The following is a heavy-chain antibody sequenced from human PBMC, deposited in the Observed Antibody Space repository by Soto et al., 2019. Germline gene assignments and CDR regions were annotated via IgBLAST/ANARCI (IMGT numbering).Heavy chain of an antibody. CDR2: IYYSGNT. CDR1: GGSTSSDNY. V-gene: IGHV4-30-4*01. Sequence: SETLSLTCTVSGGSTSSDNYWSWIRQPPGKGLEWIGHIYYSGNTDYNPSLKSRLAISIDTSKNQFSLKLSSVTAADTAVYFCAREGGSGWKALNWFDPWGQGIMVTVSS. J-gene: IGHJ5*02. D-gene: IGHD6-19*01. CDR3: AREGGSGWKALNWFDP.